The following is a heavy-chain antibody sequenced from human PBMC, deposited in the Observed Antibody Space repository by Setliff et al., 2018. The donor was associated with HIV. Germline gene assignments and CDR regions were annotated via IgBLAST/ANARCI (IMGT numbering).Heavy chain of an antibody. CDR1: GGSISSGGYY. D-gene: IGHD3-9*01. CDR2: IYYSGST. J-gene: IGHJ4*02. Sequence: SETRSLTCTVSGGSISSGGYYWSWIRQHPGKGLEWIGYIYYSGSTYYNPSLKSRVTISVDTSKNQFSLKLSSVTAADTAEYYCARVLEDDILTEYYFDYWGQGTLVTVSS. V-gene: IGHV4-31*03. CDR3: ARVLEDDILTEYYFDY.